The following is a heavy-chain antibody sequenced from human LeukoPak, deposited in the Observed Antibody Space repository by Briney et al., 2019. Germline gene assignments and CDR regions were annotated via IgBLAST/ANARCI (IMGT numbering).Heavy chain of an antibody. CDR2: ISSNGGST. Sequence: QSGGSLRLSCAASAFTFSSYGMHWVRQAPGKGLEYVSAISSNGGSTYYANSVKGRFTISRDNSKNTLYLQMGSLRAEDMAVYYCARDLGIHSGWFDPWGQGTLVTVSS. J-gene: IGHJ5*02. D-gene: IGHD1-26*01. V-gene: IGHV3-64*01. CDR3: ARDLGIHSGWFDP. CDR1: AFTFSSYG.